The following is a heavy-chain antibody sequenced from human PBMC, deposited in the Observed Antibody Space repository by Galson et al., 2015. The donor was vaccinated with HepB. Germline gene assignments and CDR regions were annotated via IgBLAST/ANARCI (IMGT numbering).Heavy chain of an antibody. V-gene: IGHV5-10-1*01. Sequence: QSGAEVKKPGESLRISCKGSGYSFTSFWISWVRQMPGKGLEWMGRIDPSDSYTNYSPSFQGHVTISADKSISTAYLQWSSLKASDTAMYYCARPAYDILTGYYSVAYYDNWGQGTLVTVSS. CDR2: IDPSDSYT. D-gene: IGHD3-9*01. CDR3: ARPAYDILTGYYSVAYYDN. J-gene: IGHJ4*02. CDR1: GYSFTSFW.